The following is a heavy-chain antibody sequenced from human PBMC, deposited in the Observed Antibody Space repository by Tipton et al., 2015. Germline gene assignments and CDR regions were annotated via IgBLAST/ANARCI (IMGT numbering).Heavy chain of an antibody. Sequence: LRLSCTVSGVSIVDFYWSWIRQPAGKGLEWIGRVYTTGSTNYNPSLKSRVTMSVETSKNQFSLILRSVTAADTAVYYCTRDFSIKGMDVWGQGTTVTVSS. V-gene: IGHV4-4*07. CDR2: VYTTGST. CDR1: GVSIVDFY. CDR3: TRDFSIKGMDV. J-gene: IGHJ6*02. D-gene: IGHD3-3*01.